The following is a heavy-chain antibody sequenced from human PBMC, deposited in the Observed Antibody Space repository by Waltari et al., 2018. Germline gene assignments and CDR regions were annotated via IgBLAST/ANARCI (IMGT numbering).Heavy chain of an antibody. V-gene: IGHV4-34*01. Sequence: QVQLQQLGAGLLQPSETLSLTCAVSGGSFSGYHCSGMRQPPGKGLEWIGEINHSGSINYNPSLKSRVTISVDTSKNQFSLKLSAVTAADTAVYYCARSFMVRRFDPWGQGTLVTVSS. CDR2: INHSGSI. CDR3: ARSFMVRRFDP. D-gene: IGHD3-10*01. J-gene: IGHJ5*02. CDR1: GGSFSGYH.